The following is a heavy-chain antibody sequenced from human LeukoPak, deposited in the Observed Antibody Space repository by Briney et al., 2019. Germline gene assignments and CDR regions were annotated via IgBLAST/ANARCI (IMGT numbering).Heavy chain of an antibody. V-gene: IGHV3-21*01. Sequence: GGSLRLSCAASGFTFSSYSMNWVRHAPGKGLEWVSSISSSSPYIYYADSGKGRLTIPRHHPKNSLYLQMNSLRAEDTAVYYCARGLADYYDSSGPLDYWGQGTLVTVSS. D-gene: IGHD3-22*01. CDR2: ISSSSPYI. J-gene: IGHJ4*02. CDR3: ARGLADYYDSSGPLDY. CDR1: GFTFSSYS.